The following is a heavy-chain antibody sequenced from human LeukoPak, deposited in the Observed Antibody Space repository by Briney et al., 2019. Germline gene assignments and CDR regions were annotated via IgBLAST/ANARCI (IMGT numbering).Heavy chain of an antibody. CDR2: IYPGDSDT. V-gene: IGHV5-51*01. J-gene: IGHJ5*02. Sequence: GESLKISCKDSGYSFTSYWIGWVRQMPGKGLEWMGIIYPGDSDTRYSPSFQGQVTISADKSISTAYLQWSSLKASDTAMYYCARRLYDFWSGYYTGGWFDPWGQGTLVTVSS. CDR3: ARRLYDFWSGYYTGGWFDP. D-gene: IGHD3-3*01. CDR1: GYSFTSYW.